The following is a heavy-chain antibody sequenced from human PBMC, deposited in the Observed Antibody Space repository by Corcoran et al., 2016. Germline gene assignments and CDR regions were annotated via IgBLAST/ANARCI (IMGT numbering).Heavy chain of an antibody. Sequence: QVQLQESGPGLVKPSETLSLTCTVSGYSISSGYYWGWIRQPPGKGLEWIGSIYHSGSTYYNPSLKSRVTISVDTSKNQFSLKLSSVTAADTAVYYCARGGRILTGYYAYNWFDPWGQGTLVTVSS. CDR2: IYHSGST. D-gene: IGHD3-9*01. J-gene: IGHJ5*02. CDR3: ARGGRILTGYYAYNWFDP. V-gene: IGHV4-38-2*02. CDR1: GYSISSGYY.